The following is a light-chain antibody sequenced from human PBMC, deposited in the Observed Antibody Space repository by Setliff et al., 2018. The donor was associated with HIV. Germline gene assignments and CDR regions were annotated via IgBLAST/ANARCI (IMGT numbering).Light chain of an antibody. J-gene: IGLJ1*01. CDR2: DVS. CDR3: CSHAGSYTYV. V-gene: IGLV2-11*01. CDR1: SSDVGDYNY. Sequence: ESGSPGQSVTISCTGTSSDVGDYNYVSWYQHHPGKAPKLRIYDVSKRPSGVPDRFSGSKSGNTASLTISGLQAEDEADYYCCSHAGSYTYVFGTGTKVTVL.